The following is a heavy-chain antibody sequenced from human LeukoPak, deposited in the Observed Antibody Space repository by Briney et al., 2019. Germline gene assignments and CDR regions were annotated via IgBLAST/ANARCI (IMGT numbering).Heavy chain of an antibody. D-gene: IGHD6-19*01. V-gene: IGHV3-53*01. Sequence: GGSLRLSCAASGFAVSTNYVSWGRQAPGLGLEWVSVIYSDGSTYYADSVKGRFTISRDNSKNTLYLRMNRLRAEDTAMYYCARETLAGYDYWGQGTLVTVSS. J-gene: IGHJ4*02. CDR3: ARETLAGYDY. CDR2: IYSDGST. CDR1: GFAVSTNY.